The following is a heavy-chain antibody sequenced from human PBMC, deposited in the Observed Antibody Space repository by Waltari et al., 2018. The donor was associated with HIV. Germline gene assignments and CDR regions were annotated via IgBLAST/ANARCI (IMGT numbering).Heavy chain of an antibody. CDR2: IYYSGST. Sequence: VQLQASGPGLVKPSETLSLPCTGPGGSISSYYWSWIRQPPGKGLEWIGYIYYSGSTNYNPSLKSRVTISVDTSKNQFSLKLSSVTAADTAVYYCARDQKPLYPNWFDPWGQGTLVTVSS. CDR3: ARDQKPLYPNWFDP. J-gene: IGHJ5*02. CDR1: GGSISSYY. V-gene: IGHV4-59*01.